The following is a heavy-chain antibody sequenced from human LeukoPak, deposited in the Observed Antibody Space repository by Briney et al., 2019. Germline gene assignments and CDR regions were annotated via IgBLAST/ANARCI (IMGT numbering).Heavy chain of an antibody. D-gene: IGHD5-12*01. CDR3: ARPGYSSYDSRYYYYYGMDV. CDR1: GYTFTSYG. V-gene: IGHV1-18*04. Sequence: ASVKVSCKASGYTFTSYGISWMRQAPGQGLEWMGWISAYNGNTNYAQKLQGRVTMTTDTSTSTAYMELRSLRSDDTAVYYCARPGYSSYDSRYYYYYGMDVWGKGTTVTVSS. J-gene: IGHJ6*04. CDR2: ISAYNGNT.